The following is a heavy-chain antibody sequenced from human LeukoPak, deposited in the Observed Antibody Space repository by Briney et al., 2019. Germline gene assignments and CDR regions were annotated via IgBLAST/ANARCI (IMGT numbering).Heavy chain of an antibody. CDR2: INPSGGST. J-gene: IGHJ4*02. CDR3: ARAGDSSGYYYFPLDDY. CDR1: GYTFTSYY. Sequence: ASVKVSCKASGYTFTSYYMRWVRQAPGQGLEWMGIINPSGGSTSYAQKFQGRVTMTRDTSTSTVYMELSSLRSEDTAVYYCARAGDSSGYYYFPLDDYRGQGTLVTVSS. D-gene: IGHD3-22*01. V-gene: IGHV1-46*01.